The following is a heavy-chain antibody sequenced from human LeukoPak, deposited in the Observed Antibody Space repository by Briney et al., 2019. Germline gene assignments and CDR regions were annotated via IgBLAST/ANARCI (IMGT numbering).Heavy chain of an antibody. CDR2: MKDDGSDK. CDR3: VNGGRYWGN. CDR1: GFTFCSQW. D-gene: IGHD6-19*01. Sequence: GGPLRLSCAASGFTFCSQWMIWVRQAPGKGLGWVDNMKDDGSDKYDVDSVEGRFTISRDNAKNSQHLQMSSLRDEDTAVYCCVNGGRYWGNWCLGTLVIVSS. J-gene: IGHJ4*02. V-gene: IGHV3-7*02.